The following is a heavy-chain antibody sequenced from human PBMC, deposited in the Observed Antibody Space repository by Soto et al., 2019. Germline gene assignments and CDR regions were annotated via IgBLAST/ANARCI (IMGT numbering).Heavy chain of an antibody. CDR3: EKDLPRGSSGWYGYFDY. V-gene: IGHV3-23*01. Sequence: EVQLLESGGGLGQPGGSLRLSCVASGFTFSSYAMNWVRQAPGKGLEWVSGISGSGAKTYYADSVKGRFTISRDNSKNMLSLQLNRLRAEDTAVYYYEKDLPRGSSGWYGYFDYWGQGTMVTVSS. J-gene: IGHJ4*02. D-gene: IGHD6-19*01. CDR2: ISGSGAKT. CDR1: GFTFSSYA.